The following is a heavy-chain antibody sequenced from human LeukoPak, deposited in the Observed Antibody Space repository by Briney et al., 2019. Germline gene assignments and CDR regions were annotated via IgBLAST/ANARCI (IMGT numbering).Heavy chain of an antibody. CDR3: ARVGPYTAFDY. CDR2: INHSGST. CDR1: GGSFSGYY. J-gene: IGHJ4*02. Sequence: SETLSLTCAVYGGSFSGYYWSWIRQPPGKGLEWIGEINHSGSTNYNPSLKSRVTISVDTSKNQFSLKLSSVTAADTAVYYCARVGPYTAFDYWGQGTLVTVSS. V-gene: IGHV4-34*01. D-gene: IGHD3-16*01.